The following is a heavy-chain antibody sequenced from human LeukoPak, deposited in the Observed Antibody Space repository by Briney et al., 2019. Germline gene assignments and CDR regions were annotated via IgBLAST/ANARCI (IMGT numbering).Heavy chain of an antibody. J-gene: IGHJ4*02. D-gene: IGHD6-19*01. CDR2: ITPSGGGT. CDR3: ARRASVAGVFDY. Sequence: GGSLRLSCAASGFTFSSSALSWVRQAAGKGLEWVSAITPSGGGTFYADSVKGGFTISRDNSANTLFLQMNSLRAEDTAVYYCARRASVAGVFDYWGQGTLVTVSS. V-gene: IGHV3-23*01. CDR1: GFTFSSSA.